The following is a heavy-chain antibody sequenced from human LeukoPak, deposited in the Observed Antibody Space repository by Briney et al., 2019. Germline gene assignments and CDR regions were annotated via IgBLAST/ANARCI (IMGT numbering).Heavy chain of an antibody. CDR3: ARDLAAAAEDY. D-gene: IGHD6-13*01. V-gene: IGHV1-2*02. CDR1: GYTFTSYG. J-gene: IGHJ4*02. CDR2: INPNSGGT. Sequence: ASVKVSCKASGYTFTSYGISWVRQAPGQGLEWMGWINPNSGGTNYAQKFQGRVTMTRDTSISTAYMELSRLRSDDTAVYYCARDLAAAAEDYWGQGTLVTVSS.